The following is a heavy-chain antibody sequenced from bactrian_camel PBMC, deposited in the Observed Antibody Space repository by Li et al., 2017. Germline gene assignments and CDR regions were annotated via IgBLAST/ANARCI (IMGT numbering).Heavy chain of an antibody. CDR1: AYTVSAAC. CDR3: AAHRRWWCPGLDQAEFSY. CDR2: IDESFTT. V-gene: IGHV3S28*01. D-gene: IGHD7*01. Sequence: QLVESGGGSVQSGGSLRLSCAASAYTVSAACMGWFRQAPGKEREGVATIDESFTTSYSDSVKGRFTISRDNAKNTLFLQMINLKPDDTAMYYCAAHRRWWCPGLDQAEFSYWGQGTQVTVS. J-gene: IGHJ6*01.